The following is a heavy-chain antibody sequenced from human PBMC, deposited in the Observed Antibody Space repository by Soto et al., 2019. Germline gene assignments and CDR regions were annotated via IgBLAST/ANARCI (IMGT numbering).Heavy chain of an antibody. V-gene: IGHV3-30-3*01. CDR2: ISYDGSNK. CDR1: GFTFSSYA. CDR3: ARDGGIAVAVSTDSGGMDV. J-gene: IGHJ6*02. D-gene: IGHD6-19*01. Sequence: QVQLVESGGGVVQPGRSLRLSCAASGFTFSSYAMHWVRQAPGKGLEWVAVISYDGSNKYYADSVKGRITIASDNSKNPLYLQMNSLRAEDTDVYYCARDGGIAVAVSTDSGGMDVWGQGTTVTVSS.